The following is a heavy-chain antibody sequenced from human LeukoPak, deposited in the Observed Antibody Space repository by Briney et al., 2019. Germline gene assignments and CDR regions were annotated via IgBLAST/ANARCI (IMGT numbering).Heavy chain of an antibody. CDR1: GFNFDEYA. CDR3: ARLGTAEGTLEDY. D-gene: IGHD6-13*01. Sequence: PGGSLRLSCVASGFNFDEYAMGWVRQVPGKGLEWISLINWRGSSIGYGEPVEGRFTISRDNAKNSLHLQMNSLRAEDTAVYYCARLGTAEGTLEDYWGQGTLVTVSS. J-gene: IGHJ4*02. CDR2: INWRGSSI. V-gene: IGHV3-20*04.